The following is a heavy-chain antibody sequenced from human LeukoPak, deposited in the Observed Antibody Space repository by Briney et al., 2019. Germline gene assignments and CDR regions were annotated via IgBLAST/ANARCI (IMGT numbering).Heavy chain of an antibody. CDR2: INHSGST. D-gene: IGHD2-15*01. Sequence: SETLSLTCAVYGGSFSGYYWSWIRQPPGKGLEWIGEINHSGSTNYNPSLKSRVTISVDTSKNQFSLKLSSVTAADTAVYYCASSGGRYWGQGTLVTVSS. CDR1: GGSFSGYY. J-gene: IGHJ4*02. CDR3: ASSGGRY. V-gene: IGHV4-34*01.